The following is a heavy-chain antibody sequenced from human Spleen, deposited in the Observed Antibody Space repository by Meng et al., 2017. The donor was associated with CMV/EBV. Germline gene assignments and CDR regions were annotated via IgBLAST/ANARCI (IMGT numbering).Heavy chain of an antibody. V-gene: IGHV1-2*02. Sequence: QAPLVQSGDGVKKPGASVKVSCKASGDTFTGYYMHWVRQAPGQGLEWMGWINPNSGGTNYAQKFRGRVTMTRDTSISTAYMELSSVTAADTAVYYCCSRRFGEWGYWGQGTLVTVSS. J-gene: IGHJ4*02. CDR3: CSRRFGEWGY. CDR2: INPNSGGT. D-gene: IGHD3-10*01. CDR1: GDTFTGYY.